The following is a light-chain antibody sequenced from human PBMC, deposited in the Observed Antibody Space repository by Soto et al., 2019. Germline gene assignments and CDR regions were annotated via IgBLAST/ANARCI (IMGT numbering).Light chain of an antibody. J-gene: IGLJ2*01. CDR2: RNN. Sequence: QSVLTQPPSASGTPGQRVTISCSGSCSNIGSNYVYWYQQVPGAAPKLLIYRNNQRPSGVPDRFSGSKSGTSASLAISGLRSEDEADYYCATWDDSLSVVVFGGGTKLTVL. CDR1: CSNIGSNY. V-gene: IGLV1-47*01. CDR3: ATWDDSLSVVV.